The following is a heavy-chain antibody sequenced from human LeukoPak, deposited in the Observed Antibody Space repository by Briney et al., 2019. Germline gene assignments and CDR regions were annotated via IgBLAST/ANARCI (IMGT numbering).Heavy chain of an antibody. Sequence: QTGGSLRLSCAASGFTFSSYAMSWVRQAPGKGLEWVSAISGSGGSTYYADSVKGRFTISRDNSKNTLYLQMNSLRAEDTAVYYCAKWELNKNEYYYDSSGYFNYWGQGTLVTVSS. CDR3: AKWELNKNEYYYDSSGYFNY. CDR2: ISGSGGST. J-gene: IGHJ4*02. D-gene: IGHD3-22*01. CDR1: GFTFSSYA. V-gene: IGHV3-23*01.